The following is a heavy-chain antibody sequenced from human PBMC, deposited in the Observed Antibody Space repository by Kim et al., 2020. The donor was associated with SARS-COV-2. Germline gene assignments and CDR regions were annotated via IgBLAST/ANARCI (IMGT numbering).Heavy chain of an antibody. D-gene: IGHD3-3*01. J-gene: IGHJ6*02. V-gene: IGHV3-33*01. CDR3: ARDHYDFWSGYYKDDYYYGLDV. CDR1: GFTFSSYG. CDR2: IWYDGSNK. Sequence: GGSLRLSCAASGFTFSSYGMHWVRQAPGKGLEWVAVIWYDGSNKYYADSVKGRFTISRDNYKNTLYLQMNSLRAEDTAVYYCARDHYDFWSGYYKDDYYYGLDVWGQGTTVTVSS.